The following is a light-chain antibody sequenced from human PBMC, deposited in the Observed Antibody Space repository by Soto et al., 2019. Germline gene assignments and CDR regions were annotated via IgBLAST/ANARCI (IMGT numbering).Light chain of an antibody. V-gene: IGLV1-40*01. CDR1: SSNIGAGYD. Sequence: QSVLTQPPSGSGAPGQRGSITCTESSSNIGAGYDVHWYQQLPGTAPKLLIYGNSNRPSGVPDRFSGSKSGTSASLAITGLQAEDEADYYCQSYDSSLSGHYVFGTGTKVTVL. CDR3: QSYDSSLSGHYV. CDR2: GNS. J-gene: IGLJ1*01.